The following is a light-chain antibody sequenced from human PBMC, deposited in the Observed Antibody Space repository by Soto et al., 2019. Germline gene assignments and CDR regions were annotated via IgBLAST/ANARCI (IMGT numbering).Light chain of an antibody. V-gene: IGLV2-14*01. CDR3: TSYSRYRVLV. CDR2: EVS. Sequence: QSVLTQPASVSGSLGQSITISCTGTSGDIGGYKYVSWYQQHPGKAPKLIIFEVSNRPSGVSDRFSGSNSGNTASLTISGLQAEDEADYYCTSYSRYRVLVFGGGTK. CDR1: SGDIGGYKY. J-gene: IGLJ3*02.